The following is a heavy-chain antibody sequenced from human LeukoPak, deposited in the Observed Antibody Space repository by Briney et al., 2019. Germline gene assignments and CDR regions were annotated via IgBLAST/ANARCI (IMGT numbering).Heavy chain of an antibody. J-gene: IGHJ4*02. Sequence: PGRSLRLSCAASGFTFSSYGMHWVRQAPGKGLEWVALISYDGSNKYYADSVKGRFTISRDNSKNTLYLQMNSLRSDDTAVYYCARGQWLLRDYRGQGTLVTVSS. CDR2: ISYDGSNK. CDR1: GFTFSSYG. D-gene: IGHD6-19*01. CDR3: ARGQWLLRDY. V-gene: IGHV3-30*03.